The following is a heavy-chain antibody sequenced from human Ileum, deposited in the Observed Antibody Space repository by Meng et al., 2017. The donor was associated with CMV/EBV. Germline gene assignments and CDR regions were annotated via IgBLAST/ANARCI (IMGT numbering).Heavy chain of an antibody. Sequence: VLLQVWGAGLLKPSEPLSLTCDVYDASFSDFFWSWTRHLPGKGLEWIGEIHPSGSTHYNPSLESRVSISVHMSNNQFSLKVSSVTAADTAVYYCARGQDNHKGGVHWGQGTLVTVPS. CDR2: IHPSGST. V-gene: IGHV4-34*01. D-gene: IGHD1-14*01. J-gene: IGHJ4*02. CDR1: DASFSDFF. CDR3: ARGQDNHKGGVH.